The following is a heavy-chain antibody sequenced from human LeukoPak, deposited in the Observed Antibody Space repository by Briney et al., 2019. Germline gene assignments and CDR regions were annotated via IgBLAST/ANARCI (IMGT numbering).Heavy chain of an antibody. Sequence: SETLSLTCTVSGGSISSYYWSWIRQPPGKGLEWIGYISYSGSTNSNPSLKSRVTISVDTSKNQFSLKLNSVTAADTAIYYCARHWYASGWYAGFDYWGQGTLVTVPS. CDR2: ISYSGST. J-gene: IGHJ4*02. V-gene: IGHV4-59*08. CDR1: GGSISSYY. D-gene: IGHD6-19*01. CDR3: ARHWYASGWYAGFDY.